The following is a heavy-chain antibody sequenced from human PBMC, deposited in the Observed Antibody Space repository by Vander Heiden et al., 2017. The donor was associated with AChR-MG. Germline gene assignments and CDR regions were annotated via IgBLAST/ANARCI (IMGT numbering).Heavy chain of an antibody. CDR3: AKEAATTRTRIDY. D-gene: IGHD5-12*01. CDR1: GFTLRSYV. V-gene: IGHV3-23*01. Sequence: ELQLLESGGGLVQPGGSLRLSCEASGFTLRSYVMSWVRQAPGKGLEWVSSIDVSGDYTTYADPVKGRFTISRDTSKNTLCLQMNSLRAEDTALYYCAKEAATTRTRIDYWGQGTLVTVSS. J-gene: IGHJ4*02. CDR2: IDVSGDYT.